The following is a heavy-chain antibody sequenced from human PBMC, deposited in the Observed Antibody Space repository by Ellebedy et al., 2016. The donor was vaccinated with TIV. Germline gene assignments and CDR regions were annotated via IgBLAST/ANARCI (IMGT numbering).Heavy chain of an antibody. CDR3: ARGFGGGYATSPYDAFDI. CDR1: GHTLSSYG. V-gene: IGHV1-18*01. Sequence: AASVKVSCKASGHTLSSYGISWVRQAPGQGLEWMGWISGYNGNTNYAQKLQGRVTMTTDTSTSTAYMELRSLRFDDTAVYYCARGFGGGYATSPYDAFDIWGQGTMVTVSS. CDR2: ISGYNGNT. J-gene: IGHJ3*02. D-gene: IGHD1-26*01.